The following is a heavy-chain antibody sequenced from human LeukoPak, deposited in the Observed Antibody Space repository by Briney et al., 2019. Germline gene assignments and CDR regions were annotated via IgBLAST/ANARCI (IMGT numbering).Heavy chain of an antibody. Sequence: ASVKVSCKTSGYTFTSYGISWVRQAPGQGLEWMGWVSAYADNTNYAQKLQGRVTMTTDTSTSTAYMELRSLRSDDTAVYYCARDGTVVVPDEDWFDPWGQGTLVTVSS. CDR1: GYTFTSYG. CDR3: ARDGTVVVPDEDWFDP. V-gene: IGHV1-18*01. D-gene: IGHD2-2*01. J-gene: IGHJ5*02. CDR2: VSAYADNT.